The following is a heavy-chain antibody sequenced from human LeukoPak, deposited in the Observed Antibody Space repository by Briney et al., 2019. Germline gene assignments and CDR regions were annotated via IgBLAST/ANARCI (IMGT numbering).Heavy chain of an antibody. V-gene: IGHV3-15*01. D-gene: IGHD3-22*01. J-gene: IGHJ4*02. CDR2: IKSKTYGLAT. CDR3: ATEFFQNGYNY. Sequence: PGGSLRLSCAAPGFTFSDATMIWLRQAPGKGLEWVGHIKSKTYGLATDYAAPVKGRFTISRDDSKNTLYLQMNSLKIDDKAVYHCATEFFQNGYNYWGQGTLVTVSS. CDR1: GFTFSDAT.